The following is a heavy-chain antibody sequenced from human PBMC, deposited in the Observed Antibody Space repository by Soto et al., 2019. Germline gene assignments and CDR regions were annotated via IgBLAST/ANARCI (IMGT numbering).Heavy chain of an antibody. J-gene: IGHJ6*03. Sequence: GGSLGLSCAASGFTFSSYAMHWVRQAPGKGLEYVSAISSNGGSTYYANSVKGRFTISRDNSKNTLYLQMGSLRAEDMAVYYCARDSSAYSGYDYYYYYYMDVWGKGTTVTVS. V-gene: IGHV3-64*01. CDR1: GFTFSSYA. CDR3: ARDSSAYSGYDYYYYYYMDV. D-gene: IGHD5-12*01. CDR2: ISSNGGST.